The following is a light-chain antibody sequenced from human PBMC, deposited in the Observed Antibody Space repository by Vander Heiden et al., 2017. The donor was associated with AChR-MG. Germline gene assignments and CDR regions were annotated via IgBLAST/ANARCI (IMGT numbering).Light chain of an antibody. V-gene: IGKV1-5*03. Sequence: DIQMTQSPSTLSASVGDRVTITCRASQSISSWLAWYQQKPGKAPKLLIYKASSLESGVQSRFSGSGSGTEFTLTISSLQPDDFATYYGQQYNSYPTCGQGTKVEIK. CDR3: QQYNSYPT. CDR2: KAS. CDR1: QSISSW. J-gene: IGKJ1*01.